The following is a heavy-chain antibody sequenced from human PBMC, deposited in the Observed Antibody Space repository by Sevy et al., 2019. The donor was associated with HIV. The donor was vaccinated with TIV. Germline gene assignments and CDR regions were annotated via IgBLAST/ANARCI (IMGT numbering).Heavy chain of an antibody. CDR3: ARRFGGYSDAFDI. J-gene: IGHJ3*02. V-gene: IGHV3-30-3*01. Sequence: GGSLRLSCAASGFTLSSYAMHWVRQAPGKGLEWVAVISYDGSNKYYADSVKGRFTISRDNSKNTLYLQMNSLRAEDTAVYYCARRFGGYSDAFDIWGQGTMVTVSS. CDR2: ISYDGSNK. CDR1: GFTLSSYA. D-gene: IGHD3-10*01.